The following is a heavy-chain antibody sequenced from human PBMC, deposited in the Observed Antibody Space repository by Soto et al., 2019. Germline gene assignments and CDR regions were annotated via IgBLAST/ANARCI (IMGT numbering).Heavy chain of an antibody. CDR2: ITRTDST. Sequence: EVQLLESGGGLVQPGGSLRLSCTASGFTFSNYAMSWVRQAPGKGLEWVSAITRTDSTYYADSVKGRFTISRDNSRNTLYLLMNSLGAEDAALYYCAKALVGEVGATDYWGQGTLVTVSS. CDR1: GFTFSNYA. D-gene: IGHD1-26*01. J-gene: IGHJ4*02. V-gene: IGHV3-23*01. CDR3: AKALVGEVGATDY.